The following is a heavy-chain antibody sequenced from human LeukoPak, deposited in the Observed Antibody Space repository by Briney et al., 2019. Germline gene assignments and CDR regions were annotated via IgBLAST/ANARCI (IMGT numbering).Heavy chain of an antibody. Sequence: GGSLRLSCAASGFTISDYGMHWVRQAPGKGLEWEAFIRYDGSNTYYTDSVKGRFTISRDNSKNTLYLQMNSLRAEDTAVYYCAKDLGPDYYDSSGYSHLFDYWGQGTLVTVSS. CDR3: AKDLGPDYYDSSGYSHLFDY. D-gene: IGHD3-22*01. J-gene: IGHJ4*02. CDR2: IRYDGSNT. CDR1: GFTISDYG. V-gene: IGHV3-30*02.